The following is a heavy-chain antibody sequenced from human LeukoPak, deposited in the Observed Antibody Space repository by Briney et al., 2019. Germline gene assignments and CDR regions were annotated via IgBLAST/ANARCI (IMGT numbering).Heavy chain of an antibody. CDR1: GFTFSSYA. Sequence: GGSLRLSCAASGFTFSSYAMHWVRQAPGKGLEWVAVISYDGSNKYYADSVKGRFTISRDDSKNTLYLQMNSLKTEDTAVYYCTTCGGDCYPFDYWGQGTLVTVSS. J-gene: IGHJ4*02. CDR2: ISYDGSNK. D-gene: IGHD2-21*02. V-gene: IGHV3-30-3*01. CDR3: TTCGGDCYPFDY.